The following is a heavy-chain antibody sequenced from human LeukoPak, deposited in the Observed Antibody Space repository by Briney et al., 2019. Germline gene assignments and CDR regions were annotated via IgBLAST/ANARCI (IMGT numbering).Heavy chain of an antibody. Sequence: GGSLRLSCAASGFTFTNYAMSWVRQVPGKGLEWVANIKQDGSQKYYVHSVKGRFTISRDNAKNSLYLQMNSLRAEDTAVYYCAREKSGSNAAFDYWGQGTLVTVSS. V-gene: IGHV3-7*01. CDR3: AREKSGSNAAFDY. D-gene: IGHD1-26*01. CDR1: GFTFTNYA. CDR2: IKQDGSQK. J-gene: IGHJ4*02.